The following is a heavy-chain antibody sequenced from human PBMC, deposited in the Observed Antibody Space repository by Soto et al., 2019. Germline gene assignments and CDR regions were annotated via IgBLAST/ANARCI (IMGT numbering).Heavy chain of an antibody. CDR1: GFTFSSYW. J-gene: IGHJ4*02. D-gene: IGHD3-3*01. Sequence: GGSLRLSCAASGFTFSSYWMSWVRQAPGKGLEWVANIKQDGSEKYYVDSVKGRFTISRDNAKNSLYLQMNSLRAEDTAVYYCARVLFRFLEWSYFDYWGQGTLVTVSS. CDR3: ARVLFRFLEWSYFDY. V-gene: IGHV3-7*01. CDR2: IKQDGSEK.